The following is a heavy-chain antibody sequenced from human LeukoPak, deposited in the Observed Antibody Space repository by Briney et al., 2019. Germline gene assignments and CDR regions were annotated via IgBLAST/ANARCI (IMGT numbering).Heavy chain of an antibody. V-gene: IGHV3-23*01. Sequence: GGTLRLSCAASGFTFSSYGMSWVRQAPGKGLEWVSAISGSGGSTYYADSVKGRFTISRDNSKNTLYLQMNSLRAEDTVVYYCAKENQLLHPSFDYWGQGTLVTVSS. J-gene: IGHJ4*02. CDR2: ISGSGGST. CDR3: AKENQLLHPSFDY. CDR1: GFTFSSYG. D-gene: IGHD2-2*01.